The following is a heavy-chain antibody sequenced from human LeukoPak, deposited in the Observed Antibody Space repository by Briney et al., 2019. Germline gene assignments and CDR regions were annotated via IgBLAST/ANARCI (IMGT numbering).Heavy chain of an antibody. CDR2: IQSSGST. CDR3: ASSSWLRDANFDS. J-gene: IGHJ4*02. V-gene: IGHV4-61*02. Sequence: SETLSLTCTVSGDSISSGLCYWNWIRQPAGKGLEWIGRIQSSGSTNYNPSLKSRVTISLHTSKNQFSLKVPSVTAADSAVYFCASSSWLRDANFDSWGQGTLVTVSS. CDR1: GDSISSGLCY. D-gene: IGHD6-13*01.